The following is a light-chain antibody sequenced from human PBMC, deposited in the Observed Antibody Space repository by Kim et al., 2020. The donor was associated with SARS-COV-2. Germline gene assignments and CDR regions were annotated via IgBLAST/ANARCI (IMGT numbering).Light chain of an antibody. CDR2: WAS. J-gene: IGKJ2*01. V-gene: IGKV4-1*01. Sequence: RATINCKSSQSVLYSSNNRNYLAWYQQKPGQPPKLLISWASSRESGVPDRFSGSGSGTDFTLTISSLQAEDVAVYYCQQCYSTPYTFGQGTKLEI. CDR1: QSVLYSSNNRNY. CDR3: QQCYSTPYT.